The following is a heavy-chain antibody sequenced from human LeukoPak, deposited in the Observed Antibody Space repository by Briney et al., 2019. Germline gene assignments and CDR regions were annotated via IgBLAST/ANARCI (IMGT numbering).Heavy chain of an antibody. CDR2: IHYSGST. CDR3: ARGQWLVLDAFDI. D-gene: IGHD6-19*01. J-gene: IGHJ3*02. V-gene: IGHV4-59*01. Sequence: SETLSLTCTVSGGSISGYYWSWIRQPPGKGLEWIGYIHYSGSTDYNPSLKSRVTISVDTSKNQFSLKLSSVTAADTAVYYCARGQWLVLDAFDIWGQGTMVTVSS. CDR1: GGSISGYY.